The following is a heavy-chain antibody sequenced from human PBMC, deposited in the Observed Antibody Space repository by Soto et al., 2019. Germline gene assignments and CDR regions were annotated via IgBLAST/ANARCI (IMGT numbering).Heavy chain of an antibody. Sequence: QVQLQQWGAGLLKPSETLSLTCAVSGGSFRGFYWTWIRQSPVKGLEWLGDINHVGITNYNPSLKSRVSIPVDTHKSQFALKLSSVTAADTAVYYCARAHDFWGGRQQPIDSWGQGTLVTVSS. V-gene: IGHV4-34*01. D-gene: IGHD3-3*01. CDR3: ARAHDFWGGRQQPIDS. J-gene: IGHJ4*02. CDR1: GGSFRGFY. CDR2: INHVGIT.